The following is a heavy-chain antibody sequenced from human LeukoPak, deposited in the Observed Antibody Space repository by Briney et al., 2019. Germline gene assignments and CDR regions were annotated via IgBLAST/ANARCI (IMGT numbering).Heavy chain of an antibody. CDR3: ARDRMGDYGDYAAYYFDY. D-gene: IGHD4-17*01. CDR2: INPNSGGT. CDR1: GYTFSDYY. V-gene: IGHV1-2*02. Sequence: GASVKVSCKASGYTFSDYYIHWVRQAPGQGLEWMGWINPNSGGTNYAQKFQGRVTMTRDTSISTAYMELSRLRSDDTAMYYCARDRMGDYGDYAAYYFDYWGQGTLVTVSS. J-gene: IGHJ4*02.